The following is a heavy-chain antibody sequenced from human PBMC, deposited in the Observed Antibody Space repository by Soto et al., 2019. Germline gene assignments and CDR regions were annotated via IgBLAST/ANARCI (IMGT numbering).Heavy chain of an antibody. V-gene: IGHV3-9*01. CDR3: AKESMVNPYFDH. CDR2: ITWNSGYI. Sequence: EVQLVESGGGLVQPGRSLRLSCAVSGFTFDGFGMHWVRQAPGKGLEWVSSITWNSGYIAYADSVKGRFTISRDNDKNSLYLQMNSLRAEDTALYYCAKESMVNPYFDHWGQGTLVTVSS. D-gene: IGHD2-8*01. J-gene: IGHJ4*02. CDR1: GFTFDGFG.